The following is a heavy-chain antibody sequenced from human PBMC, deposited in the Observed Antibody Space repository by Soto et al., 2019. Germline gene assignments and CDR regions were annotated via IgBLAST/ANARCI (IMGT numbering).Heavy chain of an antibody. J-gene: IGHJ3*02. V-gene: IGHV4-30-2*01. CDR1: GGSIISDGYS. CDR2: IYEGGNT. Sequence: SETLSLTCAVSGGSIISDGYSWSWIRQPPGKGLQWIGHIYEGGNTYYTPSLESRVAISTDKSKNQFSLRLSSVPAADTAVDYCVRRSPEDAFDIWGQGTMVTVSS. CDR3: VRRSPEDAFDI.